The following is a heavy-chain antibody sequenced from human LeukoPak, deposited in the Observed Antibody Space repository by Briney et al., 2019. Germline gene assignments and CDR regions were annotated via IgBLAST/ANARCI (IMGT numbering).Heavy chain of an antibody. CDR2: IRGSVGST. D-gene: IGHD3-22*01. Sequence: PGGSLRLSCAASGFTFSSYAMSWVRQAPGKGLEWVSAIRGSVGSTYYADSVKGRFTISRDNAKNSLYLQTTSLRAEDTAVYYCARGTPSRDSYYYDSSGFFDYWGQGALVTVSS. J-gene: IGHJ4*02. CDR3: ARGTPSRDSYYYDSSGFFDY. V-gene: IGHV3-23*01. CDR1: GFTFSSYA.